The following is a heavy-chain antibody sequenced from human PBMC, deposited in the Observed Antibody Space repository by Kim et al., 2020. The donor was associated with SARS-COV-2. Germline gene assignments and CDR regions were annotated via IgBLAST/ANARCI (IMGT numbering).Heavy chain of an antibody. CDR3: ARGAGHMVATGDAFDI. J-gene: IGHJ3*02. V-gene: IGHV3-13*04. CDR2: IGTAGDT. Sequence: GGSLRLSCAASGFTFSSYDMHWVRQATGKGLEWVSAIGTAGDTYYPGSVKGRFTISRENAKNSLYLQMNSLRAGDTAVYYCARGAGHMVATGDAFDIWGQGTMVTVSS. CDR1: GFTFSSYD. D-gene: IGHD5-12*01.